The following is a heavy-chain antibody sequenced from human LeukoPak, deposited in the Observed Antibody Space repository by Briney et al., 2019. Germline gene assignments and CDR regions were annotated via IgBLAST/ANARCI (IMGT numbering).Heavy chain of an antibody. D-gene: IGHD2-15*01. CDR3: ARDEVVPQGPRFDY. Sequence: GGSLRLSCAASGFTFSSYAMHWVRQAPAKGLEWVAVISYDGSNKYYADSVKGRFTISRDNSKNTLYLQMNSLRAEDTAVYYCARDEVVPQGPRFDYWGQGTLVTVSS. V-gene: IGHV3-30*04. CDR1: GFTFSSYA. CDR2: ISYDGSNK. J-gene: IGHJ4*02.